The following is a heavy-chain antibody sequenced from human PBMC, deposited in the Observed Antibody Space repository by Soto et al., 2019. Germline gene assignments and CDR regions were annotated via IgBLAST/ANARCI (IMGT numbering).Heavy chain of an antibody. Sequence: SETLSLTCTVSGGSISTNSYSWGWIRQPPGKGLEWIASISFAGSTNSNPSLRSRVTLSVDSSESHLSLRLTSVTAADTALYFCARHLMHPDSCDHWGPGDLVTVAS. V-gene: IGHV4-39*01. D-gene: IGHD2-8*01. CDR1: GGSISTNSYS. CDR3: ARHLMHPDSCDH. J-gene: IGHJ4*02. CDR2: ISFAGST.